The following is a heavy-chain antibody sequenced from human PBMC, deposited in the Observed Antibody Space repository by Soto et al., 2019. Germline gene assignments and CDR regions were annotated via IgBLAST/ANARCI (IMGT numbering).Heavy chain of an antibody. Sequence: GVSLRLSCAASGFTFSSYAVSWVRQAPGKGPEWISSISGSGSTIYYADSVKGRFTISRDNSKNTLYLQMSSLRAEDTAVYYCAKVFYYYDSSGYYYFDYWGKGTLVIVSS. V-gene: IGHV3-23*01. CDR2: ISGSGSTI. J-gene: IGHJ4*02. CDR1: GFTFSSYA. CDR3: AKVFYYYDSSGYYYFDY. D-gene: IGHD3-22*01.